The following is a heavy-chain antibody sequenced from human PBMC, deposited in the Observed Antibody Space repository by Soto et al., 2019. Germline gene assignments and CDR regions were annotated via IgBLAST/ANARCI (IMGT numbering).Heavy chain of an antibody. CDR1: GYTFTSYY. J-gene: IGHJ2*01. CDR3: ARDLRGDGYNERGYWYFDL. Sequence: QVQLVQSGAEVKKPGASVKVSCKASGYTFTSYYMHWVRQAPGQGLEWMGIINPSGGSTSYAQKCQGEVTMTRDTSTRTVYMEMSSLRSEDTAVYYCARDLRGDGYNERGYWYFDLWGRGTLVTVSS. D-gene: IGHD5-12*01. V-gene: IGHV1-46*01. CDR2: INPSGGST.